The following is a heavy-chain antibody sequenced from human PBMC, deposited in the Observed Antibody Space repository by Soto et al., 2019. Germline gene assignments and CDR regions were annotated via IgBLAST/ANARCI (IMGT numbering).Heavy chain of an antibody. D-gene: IGHD1-20*01. V-gene: IGHV3-23*01. CDR1: GFTFSSYV. CDR2: ISGIGGTT. Sequence: EVQLLESGGALVQPGESLRLSCAASGFTFSSYVMSWVRQAPGKGLEWVSTISGIGGTTYYADSVQGRFTISRDNSDNTLYQLMHSLGAEDTGVYFFAKGSHVMYNGWYFDVCGGGALFTVSS. J-gene: IGHJ2*01. CDR3: AKGSHVMYNGWYFDV.